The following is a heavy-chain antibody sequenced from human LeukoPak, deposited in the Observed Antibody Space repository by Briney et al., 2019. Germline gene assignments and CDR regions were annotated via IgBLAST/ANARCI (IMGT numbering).Heavy chain of an antibody. CDR2: VYYSGSP. CDR1: GGSTRSYY. Sequence: SETLPLTCAVLGGSTRSYYWSWIRQPPCKGLEWIGYVYYSGSPNYSPSLKSRVTISVDTSKNQFSLKLRSVTAADTAVYYCASPILNSGGSCCWYYFDYWGQGTLVTVSS. J-gene: IGHJ4*02. D-gene: IGHD2-15*01. V-gene: IGHV4-59*01. CDR3: ASPILNSGGSCCWYYFDY.